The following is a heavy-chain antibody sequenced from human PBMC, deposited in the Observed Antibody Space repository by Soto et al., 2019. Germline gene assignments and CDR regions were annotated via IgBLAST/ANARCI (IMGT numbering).Heavy chain of an antibody. D-gene: IGHD6-19*01. CDR2: IYSGGTT. J-gene: IGHJ5*01. CDR3: ARVAGYSGGWYDC. Sequence: EVQLVESGGGLVQPGGSLRLSCAASGFTVSSNFMSWVRQAPGKGLEWVSVIYSGGTTYYADSVKSRFTISRHNSKNTLYHKMNSLRAEDTAVYDCARVAGYSGGWYDCWGQGTLVTVSS. V-gene: IGHV3-53*04. CDR1: GFTVSSNF.